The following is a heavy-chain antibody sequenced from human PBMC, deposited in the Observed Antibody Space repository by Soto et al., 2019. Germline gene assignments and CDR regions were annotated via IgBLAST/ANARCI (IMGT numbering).Heavy chain of an antibody. D-gene: IGHD6-6*01. CDR2: IYYSGRT. CDR1: GGSISSGGYY. J-gene: IGHJ5*02. Sequence: TLSLTCTVSGGSISSGGYYWSWTRQHPGKGLEWIGYIYYSGRTYYNPSLHSRVSIAVDTTENQFSLKLTSVTAADTSGYYCARGSFSSSSSWFDPWGRGTLVTVSS. CDR3: ARGSFSSSSSWFDP. V-gene: IGHV4-31*03.